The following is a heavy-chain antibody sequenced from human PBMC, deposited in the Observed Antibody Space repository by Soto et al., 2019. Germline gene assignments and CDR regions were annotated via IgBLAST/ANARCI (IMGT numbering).Heavy chain of an antibody. CDR2: INHSGST. D-gene: IGHD3-3*01. CDR1: GGSFSGYY. J-gene: IGHJ5*02. Sequence: SETLSLTCAVYGGSFSGYYWSWIRQPPGKGLEWIGEINHSGSTNYNPSLKSRVTISVDTSKNQFSLKLSSVTAADTAVYYCARAPYYDFWSGLDNWFDPWGQGTLVTVSS. V-gene: IGHV4-34*01. CDR3: ARAPYYDFWSGLDNWFDP.